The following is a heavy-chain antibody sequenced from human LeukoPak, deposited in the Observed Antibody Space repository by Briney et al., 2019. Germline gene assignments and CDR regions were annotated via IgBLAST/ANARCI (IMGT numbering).Heavy chain of an antibody. V-gene: IGHV4-39*01. CDR3: ARRTAMALLNWFDP. J-gene: IGHJ5*02. CDR2: IYYVGTT. D-gene: IGHD5-18*01. Sequence: PSETLSLTCEVSGGSMRSSSYYWGWIRQPPGKGLEWIGSIYYVGTTFYNPSLKSRVTISVDTSKNQFSLKLSSVTAADTAVYYCARRTAMALLNWFDPWGQGTLVTVSS. CDR1: GGSMRSSSYY.